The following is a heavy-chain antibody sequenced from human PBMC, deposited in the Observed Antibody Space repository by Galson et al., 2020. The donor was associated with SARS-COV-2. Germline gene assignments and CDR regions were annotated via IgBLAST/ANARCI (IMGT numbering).Heavy chain of an antibody. CDR1: GGSISSGNYY. V-gene: IGHV4-61*02. J-gene: IGHJ4*02. CDR2: IYSSGST. Sequence: SETLSLTCTVSGGSISSGNYYWNWIRQPAGKGLEWIGRIYSSGSTNYNPSLKSRVTISLDTSKNQFALKLNSVTAADTAVYYCEGGPVVRGKAYFGYGGQGTRVTGSS. CDR3: EGGPVVRGKAYFGY. D-gene: IGHD3-10*01.